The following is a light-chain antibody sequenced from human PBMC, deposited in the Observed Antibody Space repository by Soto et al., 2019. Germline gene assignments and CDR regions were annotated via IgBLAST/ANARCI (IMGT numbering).Light chain of an antibody. CDR3: SSYTSTTTRV. J-gene: IGLJ1*01. CDR1: SSDVGGYNY. V-gene: IGLV2-14*03. CDR2: EVS. Sequence: QSVLTQPASVSGSPGQSITISCTGTSSDVGGYNYVSWYQQHPGKGPKLMIYEVSNRPSGVSNRFSGSKSGNTATLTISGLPAEDEADYYCSSYTSTTTRVFGTGTKVTVL.